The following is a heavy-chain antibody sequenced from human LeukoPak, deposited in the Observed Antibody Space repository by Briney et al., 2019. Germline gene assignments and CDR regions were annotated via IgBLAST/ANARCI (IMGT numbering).Heavy chain of an antibody. CDR1: GFTVSSNY. D-gene: IGHD3-10*01. CDR3: ARHHYYGSGRRPLFDY. Sequence: GGSLRLSCAASGFTVSSNYMSWVRQAPGKGLEWVSVIYSGGSTYYADSVKGRFTISRDNAKNSLYLQMNSLRAEDTAVYYCARHHYYGSGRRPLFDYWGQGTLVTVSS. CDR2: IYSGGST. J-gene: IGHJ4*02. V-gene: IGHV3-66*04.